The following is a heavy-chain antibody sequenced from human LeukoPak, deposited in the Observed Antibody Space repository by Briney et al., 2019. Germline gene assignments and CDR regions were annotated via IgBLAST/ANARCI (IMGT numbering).Heavy chain of an antibody. Sequence: GASVKVSCKASGYTFTSYDINWVRQATGQGLEWMGWMNPNSGNTGYAQKFQGRVTMTRNTSIGTAYMELSSLRSEDTAVYYCARIARPRGSSWPVSHYWGQGTLVTVSS. CDR3: ARIARPRGSSWPVSHY. J-gene: IGHJ4*02. CDR1: GYTFTSYD. D-gene: IGHD6-13*01. V-gene: IGHV1-8*01. CDR2: MNPNSGNT.